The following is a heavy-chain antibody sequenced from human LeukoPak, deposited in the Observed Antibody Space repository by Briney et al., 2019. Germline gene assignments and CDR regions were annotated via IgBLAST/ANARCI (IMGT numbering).Heavy chain of an antibody. J-gene: IGHJ4*02. CDR1: GFTFSSYW. CDR2: IKQDGSEK. V-gene: IGHV3-7*01. CDR3: ARGDFGSGSYYAPYYFDY. D-gene: IGHD3-10*01. Sequence: GGSLRLSCAASGFTFSSYWMHRVRQAPGKGLEWVGNIKQDGSEKYYVDSVKGRFTISRDNAKNSLFLQMNTLRAEDTSVYYCARGDFGSGSYYAPYYFDYWGQGTLVTVSS.